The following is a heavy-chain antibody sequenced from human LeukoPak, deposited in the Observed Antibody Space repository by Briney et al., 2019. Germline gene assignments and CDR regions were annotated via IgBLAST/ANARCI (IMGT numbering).Heavy chain of an antibody. CDR3: ARRYCTNGVCYHGIDY. D-gene: IGHD2-8*01. CDR2: MSPNSGQT. V-gene: IGHV1-8*01. Sequence: GASVKVSCQASGYSFSSYNIHWVRQATGLGLEWMGWMSPNSGQTGYARRFQGSVTMTRDTSISTAYMELSSLRSEDTAVYYCARRYCTNGVCYHGIDYWGQGTLVTVSS. CDR1: GYSFSSYN. J-gene: IGHJ4*02.